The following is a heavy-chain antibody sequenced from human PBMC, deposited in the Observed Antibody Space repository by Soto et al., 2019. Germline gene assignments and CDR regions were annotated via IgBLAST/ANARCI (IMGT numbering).Heavy chain of an antibody. D-gene: IGHD5-18*01. CDR3: ARVALPVDTAILVKTNYYYYMDV. CDR1: GGTFSSYT. J-gene: IGHJ6*03. V-gene: IGHV1-69*02. Sequence: SVKVSCKASGGTFSSYTISWVRQAPGQGLKRMGRIIPILGIANYAQKFQGRVTITADKSTSTAYMEMSSLRSEDTAVYYCARVALPVDTAILVKTNYYYYMDVWGKGTTVTVSS. CDR2: IIPILGIA.